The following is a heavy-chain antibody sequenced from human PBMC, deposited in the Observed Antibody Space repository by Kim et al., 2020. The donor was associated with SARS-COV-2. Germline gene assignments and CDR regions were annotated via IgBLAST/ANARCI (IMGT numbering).Heavy chain of an antibody. Sequence: GGSLRLSCAASGFTFDDYAMHWVRQAPGKGLEWVSGISWNSGNIGYADSVKGRFTISRDDAKNSQYLQMNSLRAEDTAFYYCAKDISGGYRYADYFDYWG. D-gene: IGHD5-12*01. J-gene: IGHJ4*01. CDR3: AKDISGGYRYADYFDY. CDR1: GFTFDDYA. V-gene: IGHV3-9*01. CDR2: ISWNSGNI.